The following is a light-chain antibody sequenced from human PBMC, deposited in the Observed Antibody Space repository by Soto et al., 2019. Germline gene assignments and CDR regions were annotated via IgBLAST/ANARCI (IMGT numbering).Light chain of an antibody. CDR1: QSISGA. CDR2: DAS. J-gene: IGKJ1*01. CDR3: QQRANWQVS. V-gene: IGKV3D-11*02. Sequence: EVVLTQSPDTLSLSPGERATLSCRASQSISGALAWYQQKPGQAPRLLIYDASNRATGIPARFSGSGSGTDFTLTINSLEPEDFAIYYCQQRANWQVSFGQGTK.